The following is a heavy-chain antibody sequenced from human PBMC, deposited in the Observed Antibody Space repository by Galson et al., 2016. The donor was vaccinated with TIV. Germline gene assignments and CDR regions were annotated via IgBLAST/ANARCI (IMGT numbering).Heavy chain of an antibody. J-gene: IGHJ4*02. V-gene: IGHV1-2*02. CDR2: FNPDSGAT. Sequence: SVKVSCKASGDIFINYYIHWVRQAPGQGLEWLGWFNPDSGATQYAQKFQGRVTMTRDTSISTAYMELRRLISDDTAVYYCARVNWARAFDYWDQGTQVTVSS. CDR3: ARVNWARAFDY. D-gene: IGHD7-27*01. CDR1: GDIFINYY.